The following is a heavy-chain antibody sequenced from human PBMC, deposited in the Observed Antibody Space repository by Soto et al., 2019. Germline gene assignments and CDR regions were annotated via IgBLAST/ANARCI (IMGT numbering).Heavy chain of an antibody. J-gene: IGHJ3*02. CDR2: ISAYNGNT. D-gene: IGHD2-21*01. CDR1: GYTFTSYG. V-gene: IGHV1-18*01. CDR3: ARGNCGGDSIEGNAFDI. Sequence: ASVKVSCKASGYTFTSYGISWVRQAPGQGLEWMGWISAYNGNTNYAQKLQGRVTMTTDTATSTAYMELRSLRSDDTAVYYCARGNCGGDSIEGNAFDICGQGTMVTVSS.